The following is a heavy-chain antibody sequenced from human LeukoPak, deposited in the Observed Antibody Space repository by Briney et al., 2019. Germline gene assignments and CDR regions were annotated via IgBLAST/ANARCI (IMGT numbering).Heavy chain of an antibody. V-gene: IGHV4-61*09. Sequence: SQTLSLTCSVSGGSISSGAYYWSWIRQSAGRGLEWIGHIYTGGSIDYNPSLQSRVTVSLDTSKNQLSLTLTSVTAADTAIYYCARPVPSRLGWFDPWGQGTLVTVSS. CDR1: GGSISSGAYY. J-gene: IGHJ5*02. D-gene: IGHD1-1*01. CDR2: IYTGGSI. CDR3: ARPVPSRLGWFDP.